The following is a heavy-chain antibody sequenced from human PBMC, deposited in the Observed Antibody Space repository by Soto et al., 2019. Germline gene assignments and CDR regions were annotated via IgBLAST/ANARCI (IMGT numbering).Heavy chain of an antibody. CDR3: VIGYYSYMDV. Sequence: EVQLVESGGGLVQPGGSLRLACAASGFTVSSNFMSWVRHAPGKGLEWVSLIYSGGTTFYAASVRGRFTISRDNSKNTLFLQMESLSDEDTGVYYCVIGYYSYMDVWGIGTTVTVSS. V-gene: IGHV3-66*01. J-gene: IGHJ6*03. D-gene: IGHD3-16*02. CDR2: IYSGGTT. CDR1: GFTVSSNF.